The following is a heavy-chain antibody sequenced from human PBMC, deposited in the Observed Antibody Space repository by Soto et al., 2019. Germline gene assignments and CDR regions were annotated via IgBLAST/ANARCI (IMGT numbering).Heavy chain of an antibody. CDR2: ISYDGSNK. J-gene: IGHJ4*02. CDR1: GFTFSSYA. CDR3: ARDKSPYSSGWHNRHFDY. Sequence: QVQLVESGGGVVQPGRSLRLSCAASGFTFSSYAMHWVRQAPGKGLEWVAVISYDGSNKYYTDSVKGRFTISRDNFKNTLYLQMISLRAEDTAVYYCARDKSPYSSGWHNRHFDYWGQGTLVTVSS. D-gene: IGHD6-19*01. V-gene: IGHV3-30-3*01.